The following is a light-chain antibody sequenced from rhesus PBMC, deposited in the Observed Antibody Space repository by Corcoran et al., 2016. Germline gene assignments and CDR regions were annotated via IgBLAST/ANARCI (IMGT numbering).Light chain of an antibody. V-gene: IGKV1S12*01. J-gene: IGKJ1*01. CDR1: QNIYGN. CDR3: QHYYDNPRT. CDR2: AAS. Sequence: IQMTQSPSALSASVGDRGTISCRASQNIYGNLGWYQQKPGKAPKLLLYAASSFQTGIPSRFSGSGSGTAFTLTISSLQPEDSATYYCQHYYDNPRTFGRGTKVDI.